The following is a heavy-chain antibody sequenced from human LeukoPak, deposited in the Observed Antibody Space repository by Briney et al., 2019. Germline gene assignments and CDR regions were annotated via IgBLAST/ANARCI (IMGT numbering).Heavy chain of an antibody. CDR1: GFTFSSYA. CDR2: ISGSGGRT. V-gene: IGHV3-23*01. D-gene: IGHD2-21*01. J-gene: IGHJ4*02. CDR3: VVVSYCGDDCYDY. Sequence: PGGSLRLSCAGSGFTFSSYAMSWVRQAPGKGLEWVSAISGSGGRTYYADSVKGRFTISRDNSKNTVYVQVNSLRAEDTAVYFCVVVSYCGDDCYDYWGQGTLVTVSS.